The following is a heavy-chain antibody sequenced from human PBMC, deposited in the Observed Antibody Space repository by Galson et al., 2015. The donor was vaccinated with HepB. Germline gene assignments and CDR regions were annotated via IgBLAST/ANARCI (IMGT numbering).Heavy chain of an antibody. D-gene: IGHD2-2*01. CDR1: GFTFSSYA. Sequence: SLRLSCAASGFTFSSYAMSWVRQAPGKGLEWVSAISGSGGSTYYADSVKGRFTISRDNSKNTLYLQMNSLRAEDTAVYYCAKLGPLGVGVVPAAFDYWGQGTLVTISS. CDR3: AKLGPLGVGVVPAAFDY. J-gene: IGHJ4*02. CDR2: ISGSGGST. V-gene: IGHV3-23*01.